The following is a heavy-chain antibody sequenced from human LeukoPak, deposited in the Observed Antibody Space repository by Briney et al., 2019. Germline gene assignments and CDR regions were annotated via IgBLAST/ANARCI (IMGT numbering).Heavy chain of an antibody. V-gene: IGHV3-23*01. J-gene: IGHJ4*02. CDR1: GFTFSSYA. D-gene: IGHD4-17*01. CDR3: ARAPQMTTRGVPYYFDY. Sequence: GGSLRLSCAASGFTFSSYAMSWVRQAPGKGLEWVSAISGSGGSTYYADSVKGRFTISRDNSKNTLYLQMNSLRAEDTAVYYCARAPQMTTRGVPYYFDYWGQGTLVTVSS. CDR2: ISGSGGST.